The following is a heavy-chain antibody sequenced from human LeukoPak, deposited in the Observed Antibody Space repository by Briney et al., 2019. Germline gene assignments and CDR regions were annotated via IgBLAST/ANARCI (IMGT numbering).Heavy chain of an antibody. CDR1: GFTFSIYA. D-gene: IGHD7-27*01. CDR3: AKDSPPWGL. V-gene: IGHV3-23*01. J-gene: IGHJ4*02. CDR2: LSGTGDST. Sequence: GGSLRLSCAASGFTFSIYAMSWVRQAPGKGLEWVSTLSGTGDSTYYADSVKGRFTISRDNSKNTLYLQMNSLRAEDTAVYYCAKDSPPWGLWGQGTLVTVSS.